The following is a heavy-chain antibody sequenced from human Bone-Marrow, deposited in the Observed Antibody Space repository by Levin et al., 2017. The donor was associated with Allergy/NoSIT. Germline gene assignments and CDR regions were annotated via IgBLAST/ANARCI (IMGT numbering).Heavy chain of an antibody. J-gene: IGHJ3*02. CDR1: GGSISSYY. CDR2: IYYSGST. CDR3: AREDQGRLVAGTTGTVGAFDI. Sequence: SSETLSLTCTVSGGSISSYYWSWIRQPPGKGLEWLGYIYYSGSTNYNPSLKSRVTISVDTSKNQFSLKLSSVTAADTAVYYCAREDQGRLVAGTTGTVGAFDIWGQGTMVTVSS. V-gene: IGHV4-59*01. D-gene: IGHD1-1*01.